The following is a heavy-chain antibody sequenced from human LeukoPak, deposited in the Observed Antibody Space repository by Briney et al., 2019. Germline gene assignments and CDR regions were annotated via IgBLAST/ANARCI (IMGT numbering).Heavy chain of an antibody. CDR2: ISSDGGRV. CDR3: ARWVGTQLDF. V-gene: IGHV3-64*02. J-gene: IGHJ4*02. D-gene: IGHD1-14*01. Sequence: GGSLRLSCAASGFTFSSSVMHWVRQAPGKRLETVSAISSDGGRVYYGDSVKGRFTISRDNSKNTLYLQMGSLRADDMAVYYCARWVGTQLDFWGQGTLVTVSS. CDR1: GFTFSSSV.